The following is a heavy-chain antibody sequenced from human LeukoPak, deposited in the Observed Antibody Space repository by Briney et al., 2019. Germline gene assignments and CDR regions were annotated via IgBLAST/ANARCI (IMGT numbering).Heavy chain of an antibody. CDR3: ARHGSGLDY. J-gene: IGHJ4*02. V-gene: IGHV4-59*08. CDR2: IYYSGST. CDR1: GGSISSYY. Sequence: SETLSLTCTVSGGSISSYYWSWIRQPPGKGLEWIGYIYYSGSTNYNPSLKSRVTISADMSKNQFSLKLSSETAADTAVYHCARHGSGLDYWGQGTLVTVSS.